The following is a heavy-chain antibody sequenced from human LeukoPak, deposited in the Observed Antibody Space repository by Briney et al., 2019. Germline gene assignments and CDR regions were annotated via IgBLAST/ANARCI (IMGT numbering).Heavy chain of an antibody. D-gene: IGHD4-11*01. CDR2: ISGDGRDT. Sequence: GGSLRLSCAASGFTFDDFAMHWVRQAPGKGLEWVSLISGDGRDTYYAGSVKGRFTISRDNSKNSLYLQMNSLTTEDTALYYCAKYGNYDYYFYFYYMDVWGNGTTVTVSS. CDR3: AKYGNYDYYFYFYYMDV. J-gene: IGHJ6*03. V-gene: IGHV3-43*02. CDR1: GFTFDDFA.